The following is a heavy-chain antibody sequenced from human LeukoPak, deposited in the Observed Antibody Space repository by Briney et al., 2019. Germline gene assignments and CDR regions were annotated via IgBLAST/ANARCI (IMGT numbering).Heavy chain of an antibody. D-gene: IGHD4-17*01. V-gene: IGHV4-31*03. CDR3: ARDYGDIIDY. Sequence: SQTPSLTCTVSGGSISSGGYYWSWIRQHPGKGLEWIGYIYYSGSTYYNPSLKSRVTISVDTSKNQFSLKLSSVTAADTAVYYCARDYGDIIDYWGQGTLVTVSS. CDR2: IYYSGST. J-gene: IGHJ4*02. CDR1: GGSISSGGYY.